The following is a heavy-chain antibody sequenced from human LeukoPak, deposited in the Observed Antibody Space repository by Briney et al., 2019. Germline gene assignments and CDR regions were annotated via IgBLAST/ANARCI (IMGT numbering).Heavy chain of an antibody. J-gene: IGHJ4*02. D-gene: IGHD1-20*01. CDR2: IVVGSGNT. V-gene: IGHV1-58*01. Sequence: SVKVSCKASGFTFTSSAVQWVRQARGQRLEWIGWIVVGSGNTNYAQKFQERVTITRDMSTSTAYVELSSLRSEDTAVYYCAAGFITGTGFGDYWGQGTLVTVSS. CDR1: GFTFTSSA. CDR3: AAGFITGTGFGDY.